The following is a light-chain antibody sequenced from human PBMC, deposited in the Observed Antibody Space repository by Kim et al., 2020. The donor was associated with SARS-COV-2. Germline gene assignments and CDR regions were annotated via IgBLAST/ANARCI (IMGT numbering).Light chain of an antibody. CDR1: QSVSSN. V-gene: IGKV3-15*01. J-gene: IGKJ1*01. CDR3: QQYDDWPPWT. CDR2: GAS. Sequence: SLGERATLSCRASQSVSSNLAWYQQKPGQAPRLLIYGASTRATGIPARFSGSGSGTEFTLTISSLQSEDSAVYYCQQYDDWPPWTFGQGTKVEIK.